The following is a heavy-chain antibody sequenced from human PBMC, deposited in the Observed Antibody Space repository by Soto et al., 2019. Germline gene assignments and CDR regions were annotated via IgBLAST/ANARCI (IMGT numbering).Heavy chain of an antibody. D-gene: IGHD3-10*01. V-gene: IGHV4-39*01. CDR2: IYYSGST. J-gene: IGHJ5*02. Sequence: SETLSLTCTVSGGSISSSSYYWGWIRQPPGKGLEWIGSIYYSGSTYYNPSLKSRVTISVDTSKNQFSLKLSSVTAADTAVYYCARHYGSGSFSFYCFDPWGQGTLVTVSS. CDR1: GGSISSSSYY. CDR3: ARHYGSGSFSFYCFDP.